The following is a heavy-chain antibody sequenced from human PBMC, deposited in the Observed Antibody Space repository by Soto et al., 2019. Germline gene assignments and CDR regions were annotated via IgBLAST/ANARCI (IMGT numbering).Heavy chain of an antibody. CDR3: TRVGNYGNFDY. Sequence: SLRLSCTASGFTFGDYAMSWVRQAPGKGLEWVGFIRSKAYGGTTEYAASVKGRFTISRDDSKSIAYLQMNSLKTEDTAVYYCTRVGNYGNFDYWGQGTLVTVSS. D-gene: IGHD4-4*01. V-gene: IGHV3-49*04. CDR1: GFTFGDYA. J-gene: IGHJ4*02. CDR2: IRSKAYGGTT.